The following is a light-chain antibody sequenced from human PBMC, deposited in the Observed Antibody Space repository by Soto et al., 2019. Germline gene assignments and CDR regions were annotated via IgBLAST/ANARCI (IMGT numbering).Light chain of an antibody. J-gene: IGKJ1*01. CDR2: AAS. CDR1: QGIRNE. Sequence: IQMTQYPSTLSSSLGDRVTITCRASQGIRNELGWYQQKTGKAPKLLIYAASTLQSGVPSRFSGSGSGTDCTITISSLKTEDFATYYCLQDYNYTWTFGQGTKVDIK. V-gene: IGKV1-6*01. CDR3: LQDYNYTWT.